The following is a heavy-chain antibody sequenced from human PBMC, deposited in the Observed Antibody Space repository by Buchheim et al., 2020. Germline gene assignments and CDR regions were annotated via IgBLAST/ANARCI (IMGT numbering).Heavy chain of an antibody. Sequence: EVQLVESGGGLVKPGGSLRLSCAASGFTFSNAWMSWVRQAPGKGLEWVGRVKSRTDGGAADYAALVNGRFAISRDDSTNTLYLQMNSLQTEDTAVYYCTTGVLGGSTWYSWTLDYWGQGTL. D-gene: IGHD6-13*01. CDR3: TTGVLGGSTWYSWTLDY. V-gene: IGHV3-15*01. CDR2: VKSRTDGGAA. J-gene: IGHJ4*02. CDR1: GFTFSNAW.